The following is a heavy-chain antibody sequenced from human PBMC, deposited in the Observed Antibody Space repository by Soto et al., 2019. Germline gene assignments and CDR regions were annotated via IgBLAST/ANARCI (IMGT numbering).Heavy chain of an antibody. Sequence: SVKVSCKASGGTFSSYAISWVRQAPGQGLEWMGGIIPIFGTANYAQKFQGRVTITADKSTSTAYMELSSLRSEDTAVYYCARVADIVVVPAADYYYYGMDVCGQGTTVTVSS. CDR2: IIPIFGTA. D-gene: IGHD2-2*01. V-gene: IGHV1-69*06. J-gene: IGHJ6*02. CDR3: ARVADIVVVPAADYYYYGMDV. CDR1: GGTFSSYA.